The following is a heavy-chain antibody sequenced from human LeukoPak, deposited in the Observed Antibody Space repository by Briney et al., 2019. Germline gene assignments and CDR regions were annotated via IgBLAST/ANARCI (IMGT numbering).Heavy chain of an antibody. CDR2: LASDGSNK. CDR1: GGSISSSS. J-gene: IGHJ5*02. Sequence: LSLTCTVSGGSISSSSYYWGWLRQPPGKGLEGVAFLASDGSNKYYADSVNGRFTISRDTSKNTLYSHMNSLRPEDTAVYYCARGPGRSDGILDFSITSSKAGVSWGQGTLVTVSS. D-gene: IGHD5-24*01. V-gene: IGHV3-30*04. CDR3: ARGPGRSDGILDFSITSSKAGVS.